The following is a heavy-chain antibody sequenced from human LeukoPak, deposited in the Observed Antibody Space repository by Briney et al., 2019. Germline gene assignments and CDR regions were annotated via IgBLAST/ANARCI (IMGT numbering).Heavy chain of an antibody. D-gene: IGHD6-19*01. CDR3: AREHRSGFSAFDI. Sequence: GGSLRLSCAASGFTFSSYAMHWVRQAPGKGLEWVAVISYDGSNKYYADSVKGRFTISRDNSKNTLYLQMNSLRAEDTAVYYCAREHRSGFSAFDIWGQGTMVTVSS. CDR1: GFTFSSYA. V-gene: IGHV3-30-3*01. CDR2: ISYDGSNK. J-gene: IGHJ3*02.